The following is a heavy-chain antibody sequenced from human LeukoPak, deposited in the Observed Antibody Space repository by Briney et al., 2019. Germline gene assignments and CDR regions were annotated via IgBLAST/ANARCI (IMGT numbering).Heavy chain of an antibody. Sequence: GGSLTLSCPASGFTFTKNYMSWVRQAPGKGLEWVSVIWSVGNKYYEDCVMGGFVMSRDNSKSTLYLQMNNLRVEDTAVYNCAVVSNCYYYHGMDVWGQGTRSPSPQ. J-gene: IGHJ6*01. D-gene: IGHD2/OR15-2a*01. CDR1: GFTFTKNY. CDR3: AVVSNCYYYHGMDV. V-gene: IGHV3-53*01. CDR2: IWSVGNK.